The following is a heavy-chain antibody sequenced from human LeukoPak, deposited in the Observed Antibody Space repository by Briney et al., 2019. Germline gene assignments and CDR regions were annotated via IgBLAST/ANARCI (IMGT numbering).Heavy chain of an antibody. D-gene: IGHD6-19*01. Sequence: SQTLTLTCVVSGDSVSSKNGAWHWIRQSPSRGLEWLRRTYYRSKWYNDYAESMEGRMTISQDTSKNQYTLHLNTVTPDDTAVYYCARDFGTTGWHTFDYWGQGTLVTVSS. V-gene: IGHV6-1*01. J-gene: IGHJ4*02. CDR2: TYYRSKWYN. CDR1: GDSVSSKNGA. CDR3: ARDFGTTGWHTFDY.